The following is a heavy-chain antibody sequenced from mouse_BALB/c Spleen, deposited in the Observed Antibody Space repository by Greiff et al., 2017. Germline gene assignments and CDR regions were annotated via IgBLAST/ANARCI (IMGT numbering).Heavy chain of an antibody. Sequence: EVQLVESGGGLVKPGGSLKLSCAASGFSFSSYAMSWVRQTPEKRLEWVASISSGGSTYYPDSVKGRFTISRDNARNILYLQMSSLRSEDTAVYYGERGQNYYGSSDMDDWGEGTTVTVSA. J-gene: IGHJ1*01. CDR1: GFSFSSYA. CDR2: ISSGGST. V-gene: IGHV5-6-5*01. D-gene: IGHD1-1*01. CDR3: ERGQNYYGSSDMDD.